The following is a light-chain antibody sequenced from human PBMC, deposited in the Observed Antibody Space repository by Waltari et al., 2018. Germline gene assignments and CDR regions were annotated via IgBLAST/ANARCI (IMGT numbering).Light chain of an antibody. CDR2: DNN. J-gene: IGLJ2*01. CDR3: ATWDNSRRNVV. V-gene: IGLV1-51*01. Sequence: QSVLTQPPSVSAAPGQKVTISCSGSTSNIGNYYVSWYHQVPGEAPKLLIFDNNKRPSGIPDRFSASKSGTAATLGITGLQTGDEADYYCATWDNSRRNVVFGGGTKLTVL. CDR1: TSNIGNYY.